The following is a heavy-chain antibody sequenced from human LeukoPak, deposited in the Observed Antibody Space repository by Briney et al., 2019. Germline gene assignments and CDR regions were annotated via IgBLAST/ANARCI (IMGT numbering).Heavy chain of an antibody. CDR2: INHSGST. D-gene: IGHD2-15*01. V-gene: IGHV4-34*01. CDR1: GGSYSGYY. J-gene: IGHJ6*02. Sequence: SETLSLTCAVYGGSYSGYYWSWIRQPPGKGLEWIGEINHSGSTNYNPSLKSRVTISVDTSKNQFSLKLSSVTAADTAVYYCARGANFYYYGMDVWGQGTTVTVSS. CDR3: ARGANFYYYGMDV.